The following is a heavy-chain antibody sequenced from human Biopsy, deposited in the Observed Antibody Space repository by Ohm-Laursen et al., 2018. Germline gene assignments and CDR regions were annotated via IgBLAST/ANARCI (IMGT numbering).Heavy chain of an antibody. J-gene: IGHJ1*01. Sequence: VASVKVSCKASGYTFTGQYLHWVRQVPGQGLEWMGWINPHSGTTKFAQDFQGRVTMTRDTSITTAYMELRRLRSDDTAVYYCAKGQDLRDGAEYFQHWGQGTLVTVSS. CDR1: GYTFTGQY. CDR2: INPHSGTT. V-gene: IGHV1-2*02. CDR3: AKGQDLRDGAEYFQH. D-gene: IGHD5-24*01.